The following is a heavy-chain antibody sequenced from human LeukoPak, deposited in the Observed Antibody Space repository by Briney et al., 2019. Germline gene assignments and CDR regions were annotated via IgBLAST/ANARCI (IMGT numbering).Heavy chain of an antibody. CDR3: AKTCFESSYDSSGCFDY. D-gene: IGHD3-22*01. V-gene: IGHV3-9*01. J-gene: IGHJ4*02. Sequence: GRSLRLSCAASRFTIDDYAIHWVRQAPGKGLEWVSGISWNSGSIGYADSVKGRFTISRDNAKNSLYLQMNSLRAEDTALYYCAKTCFESSYDSSGCFDYWGQGTLVTVSS. CDR1: RFTIDDYA. CDR2: ISWNSGSI.